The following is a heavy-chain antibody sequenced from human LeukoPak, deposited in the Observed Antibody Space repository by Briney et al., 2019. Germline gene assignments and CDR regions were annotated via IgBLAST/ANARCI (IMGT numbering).Heavy chain of an antibody. CDR2: VYSGGST. CDR1: GFIVSSNY. J-gene: IGHJ4*02. D-gene: IGHD2-2*01. V-gene: IGHV3-53*01. Sequence: GGSLRLSCAASGFIVSSNYMSWVRQAPGNGLEWVSVVYSGGSTYYADSVKGRFTISRDNSKNTLYLQMNSLRAEDTAVYYCAKVDCSSTSCPFDYWGQGTLVTLSS. CDR3: AKVDCSSTSCPFDY.